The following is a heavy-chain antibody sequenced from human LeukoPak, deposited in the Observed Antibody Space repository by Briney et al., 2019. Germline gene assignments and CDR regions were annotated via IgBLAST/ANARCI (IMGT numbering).Heavy chain of an antibody. J-gene: IGHJ4*02. D-gene: IGHD3-16*01. CDR3: AKDRKYMITFGGSLGY. CDR2: IKQDGSEK. V-gene: IGHV3-7*01. Sequence: GGSLRLSCAASGFTFSSYWMSWVRQAPGKGLEWVANIKQDGSEKYYVDSVRGRFTISRDNAKNSLYLQMNSLRAEDTAVYYCAKDRKYMITFGGSLGYWGQGTLVTVSS. CDR1: GFTFSSYW.